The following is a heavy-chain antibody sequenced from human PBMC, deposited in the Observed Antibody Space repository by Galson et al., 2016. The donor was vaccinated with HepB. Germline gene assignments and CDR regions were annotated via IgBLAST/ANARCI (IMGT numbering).Heavy chain of an antibody. Sequence: SLRLSCAASGVTFSNYVMSWVRRAPGKGLEWVSDISGSGDVTYYVDSVRGRFTISRDNSRNTLYLQMNSLRAADTAVYYCAKDPHKYSSSSDCYFDYWGQGTLVTVSS. V-gene: IGHV3-23*01. CDR1: GVTFSNYV. D-gene: IGHD6-6*01. CDR3: AKDPHKYSSSSDCYFDY. CDR2: ISGSGDVT. J-gene: IGHJ4*02.